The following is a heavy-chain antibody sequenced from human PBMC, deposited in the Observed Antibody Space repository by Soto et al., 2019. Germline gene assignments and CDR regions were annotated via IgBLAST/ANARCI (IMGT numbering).Heavy chain of an antibody. CDR2: ISSSSSYI. D-gene: IGHD2-21*02. J-gene: IGHJ4*02. V-gene: IGHV3-21*04. Sequence: GGSLRLSCAASGFTFSSYSMNWVRQAPGKGLEWVSSISSSSSYIYYADSVKGRFAISRDSAKKSVYLQMNSLRPDDTAFYYCAKGVATAVPALDYWGQGTLVTVSS. CDR3: AKGVATAVPALDY. CDR1: GFTFSSYS.